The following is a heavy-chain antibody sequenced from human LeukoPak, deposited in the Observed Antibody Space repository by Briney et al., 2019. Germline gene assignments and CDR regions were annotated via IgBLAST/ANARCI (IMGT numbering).Heavy chain of an antibody. CDR3: ARDSYYYGSGNDY. CDR1: GGSISSYY. J-gene: IGHJ4*02. V-gene: IGHV4-59*12. D-gene: IGHD3-10*01. Sequence: LETLSLTCTVSGGSISSYYWSWIRQPPGEGLEWIGYIYYSGSTNYNPSLKSRVTISVDTSKNQFSLKLSSVTAADTAVYYCARDSYYYGSGNDYWGQGTLVTVSS. CDR2: IYYSGST.